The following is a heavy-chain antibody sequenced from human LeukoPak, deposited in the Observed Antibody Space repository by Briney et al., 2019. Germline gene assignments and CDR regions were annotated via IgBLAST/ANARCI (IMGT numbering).Heavy chain of an antibody. Sequence: PGGSLRLSCAASGFIFSSYWMSWVRQAPGKGLEWVANIKQDGSGKYYVDSVKGRFTISRDNAKNSLYLQMNSLRAEDTAVYYCARDGRIVGATLDYWGQGTLVTVSS. CDR3: ARDGRIVGATLDY. D-gene: IGHD1-26*01. CDR1: GFIFSSYW. V-gene: IGHV3-7*01. CDR2: IKQDGSGK. J-gene: IGHJ4*02.